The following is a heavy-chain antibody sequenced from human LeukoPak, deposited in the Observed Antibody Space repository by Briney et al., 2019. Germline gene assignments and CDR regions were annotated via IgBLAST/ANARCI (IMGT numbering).Heavy chain of an antibody. Sequence: SETLSLTCAVYGGSFSGYYWSWIRQPPGKGLEWIGEINHSGSTNYNPSLKSRVTISVDTSKNQFSLKLSSVTAADTAVYYCARVWRRVDIVVVVAATRLGWFDPWGQGTLVAVSS. CDR2: INHSGST. V-gene: IGHV4-34*01. D-gene: IGHD2-15*01. J-gene: IGHJ5*02. CDR1: GGSFSGYY. CDR3: ARVWRRVDIVVVVAATRLGWFDP.